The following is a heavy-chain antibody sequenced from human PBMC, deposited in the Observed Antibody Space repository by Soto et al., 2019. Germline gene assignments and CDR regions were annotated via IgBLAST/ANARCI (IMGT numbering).Heavy chain of an antibody. CDR2: LSYDGRNK. CDR3: ASHRAAAGTFNY. D-gene: IGHD6-13*01. J-gene: IGHJ4*02. Sequence: GGSLRLSCAACAFTFISFDMHWVRQAPGKGLEWVAILSYDGRNKYYADSVKGRFTISRDNSKNTLYLQMNSLRAEDTAVYYCASHRAAAGTFNYWRQGTLGAASS. V-gene: IGHV3-30*04. CDR1: AFTFISFD.